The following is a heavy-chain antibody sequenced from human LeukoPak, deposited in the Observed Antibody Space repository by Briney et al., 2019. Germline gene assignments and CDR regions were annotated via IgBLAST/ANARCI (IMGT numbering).Heavy chain of an antibody. V-gene: IGHV2-5*02. CDR2: IYWDDDK. J-gene: IGHJ5*02. CDR3: AHRRNSYGYVPAKNWFDP. Sequence: SGPTLVKHTQTLTLTCTFSGFSLSTSGVGVGWIRQPPGKALEWLALIYWDDDKRYSPSLKSRLTITKDTSKNQVVLTMTNMDPVDTATYYCAHRRNSYGYVPAKNWFDPWGQGTLVTVSS. D-gene: IGHD5-18*01. CDR1: GFSLSTSGVG.